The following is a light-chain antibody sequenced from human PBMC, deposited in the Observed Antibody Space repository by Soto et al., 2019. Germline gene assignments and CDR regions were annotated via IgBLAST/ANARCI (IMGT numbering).Light chain of an antibody. CDR3: SSYTTSSGVV. CDR1: SSDVSSYNR. CDR2: EVS. V-gene: IGLV2-18*02. Sequence: QSALTQPPSVSGSPRQSVTISCTVTSSDVSSYNRVSWYQQPPGTAPKLIIFEVSNRPSGVPHRFSGSKSGYTASLTISGLQAEGEADYYCSSYTTSSGVVFGGGTKLTVL. J-gene: IGLJ2*01.